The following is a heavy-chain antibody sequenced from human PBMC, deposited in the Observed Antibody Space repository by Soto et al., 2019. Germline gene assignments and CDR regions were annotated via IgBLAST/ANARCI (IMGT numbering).Heavy chain of an antibody. CDR3: AKDRGLRYCSGFRCYSNILRWFDP. J-gene: IGHJ5*02. CDR2: ISGSGDST. Sequence: EVQLLESGGGLLHPGGSLRLSCVASGFTFSNYVMSWVRQAPGKGLEWVSTISGSGDSTYYADSVKGRFTITGDNSKTTLFCQINSLRADDTAVYYCAKDRGLRYCSGFRCYSNILRWFDPWGQGTLVTVSS. CDR1: GFTFSNYV. V-gene: IGHV3-23*01. D-gene: IGHD2-2*01.